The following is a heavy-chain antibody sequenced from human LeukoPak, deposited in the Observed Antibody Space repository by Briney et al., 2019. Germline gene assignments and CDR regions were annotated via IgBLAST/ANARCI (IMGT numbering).Heavy chain of an antibody. D-gene: IGHD3-3*01. CDR3: ARTITIFGRVDP. CDR1: GGSFSGYY. CDR2: INHSGST. V-gene: IGHV4-34*01. Sequence: SETLSLTCAVYGGSFSGYYWSWIRQPPGKGLEWIGEINHSGSTNYNPSLKSRVTISVDRSKNQFSLKLSSVTAADTAVYYCARTITIFGRVDPWGQGTLVTVSS. J-gene: IGHJ5*02.